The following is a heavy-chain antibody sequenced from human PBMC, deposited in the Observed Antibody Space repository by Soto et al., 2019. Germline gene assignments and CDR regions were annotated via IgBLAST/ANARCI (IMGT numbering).Heavy chain of an antibody. CDR2: ISYDGSNK. D-gene: IGHD3-3*01. J-gene: IGHJ3*02. Sequence: PGGSLRLSCVASGFTFSSYGMHWVRQAPGKGLEWVAVISYDGSNKYYADSVKGRFTISRDNSKNTLYLQMNSLRAEDTAVYYCAKTNLRFLPRNDAFDIWGQGTMVTVSS. CDR3: AKTNLRFLPRNDAFDI. CDR1: GFTFSSYG. V-gene: IGHV3-30*18.